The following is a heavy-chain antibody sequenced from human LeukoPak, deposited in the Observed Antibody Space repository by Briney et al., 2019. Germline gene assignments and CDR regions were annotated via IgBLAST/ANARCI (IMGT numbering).Heavy chain of an antibody. J-gene: IGHJ6*02. CDR3: ARDRPSGSGSSFSLGMDV. V-gene: IGHV4-4*02. CDR1: GGSISNSFW. Sequence: PSGTLSLTCAVSGGSISNSFWCNWVRQSPGKGLEWIGEIYQSGSTNYNPSLQSRVTISVDKSKNQFSLKLNSVTAADTAMYYCARDRPSGSGSSFSLGMDVWGQGTTVTVSS. CDR2: IYQSGST. D-gene: IGHD3-10*01.